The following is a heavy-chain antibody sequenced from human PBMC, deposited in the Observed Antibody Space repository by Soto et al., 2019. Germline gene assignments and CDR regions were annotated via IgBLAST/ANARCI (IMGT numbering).Heavy chain of an antibody. D-gene: IGHD3-22*01. CDR2: ISSSGSTI. V-gene: IGHV3-11*01. Sequence: SLRLSCAASGFTFSDYYMSWIRQAPGKGLEWVSYISSSGSTIYYADSVKGRFTISRDNAKNSLYLQMNSLRAEDTAVYYCARDIPEDYYDSSGYSPACFDYWGQGTLVTVSS. CDR3: ARDIPEDYYDSSGYSPACFDY. CDR1: GFTFSDYY. J-gene: IGHJ4*02.